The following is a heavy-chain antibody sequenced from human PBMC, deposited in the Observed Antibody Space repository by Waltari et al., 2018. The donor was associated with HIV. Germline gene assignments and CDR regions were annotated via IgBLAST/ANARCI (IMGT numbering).Heavy chain of an antibody. J-gene: IGHJ1*01. D-gene: IGHD3-16*01. Sequence: EVQLVESGGGLVQPGESLRLSCVASGLNLTDSRMHWVRQVSGKGPLWVSRLTKDGRNAIYADSVKGRFTISRDIAKNTLYLELRRVGVEDSGVYYCVRNEVWQRFHYFEHWGQGTLVTVSS. V-gene: IGHV3-74*01. CDR3: VRNEVWQRFHYFEH. CDR1: GLNLTDSR. CDR2: LTKDGRNA.